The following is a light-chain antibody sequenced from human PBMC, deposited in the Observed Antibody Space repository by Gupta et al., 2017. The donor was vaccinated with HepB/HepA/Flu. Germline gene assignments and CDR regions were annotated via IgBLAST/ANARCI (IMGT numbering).Light chain of an antibody. CDR2: WAS. J-gene: IGKJ3*01. Sequence: DIVMTQSPDSLAVSLGERATINCKSSQSILYNSYNKNYLAWYQQKPGQPPKLLFYWASIRESGVPDRFSGSGYGTDFSLTISSRKVEDVAVYYSWQEYSGPRTFGLGTKVEIK. V-gene: IGKV4-1*01. CDR1: QSILYNSYNKNY. CDR3: WQEYSGPRT.